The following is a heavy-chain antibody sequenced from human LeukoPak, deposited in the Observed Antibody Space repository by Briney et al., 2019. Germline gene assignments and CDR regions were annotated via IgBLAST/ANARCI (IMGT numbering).Heavy chain of an antibody. J-gene: IGHJ4*02. CDR3: AKTRSQPAFDY. CDR1: GFSFSSYW. CDR2: IKTAGSSA. Sequence: PGGSLRLSCAASGFSFSSYWMHWVRQAPGKGLVWVSRIKTAGSSATYADSVKGRFTISRDNSKNTLYLQMNSLRAEDTAVYYCAKTRSQPAFDYWGQGTLVTVSS. D-gene: IGHD2-15*01. V-gene: IGHV3-74*01.